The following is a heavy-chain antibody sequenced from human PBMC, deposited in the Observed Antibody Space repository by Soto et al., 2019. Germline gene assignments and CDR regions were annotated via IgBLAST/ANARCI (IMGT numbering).Heavy chain of an antibody. Sequence: SVKGSCKASGGTLSSYAISWVRQAPGQGLEWMGGIIPIFGTANYAQKVQGRVTITADKSTSTAYMELSSLRSEDTAVYYCARVGGSSSSLYYYGMDVWGQGTTVTVSS. CDR3: ARVGGSSSSLYYYGMDV. D-gene: IGHD6-6*01. V-gene: IGHV1-69*06. CDR1: GGTLSSYA. CDR2: IIPIFGTA. J-gene: IGHJ6*02.